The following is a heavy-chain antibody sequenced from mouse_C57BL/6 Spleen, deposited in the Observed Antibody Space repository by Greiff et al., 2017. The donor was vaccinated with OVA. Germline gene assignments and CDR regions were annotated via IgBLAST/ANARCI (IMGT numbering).Heavy chain of an antibody. D-gene: IGHD3-3*01. CDR3: ARDRGWGAMDY. CDR1: GFTFSSYA. Sequence: EVMLVESGGGLVKPGGSLKLSCAASGFTFSSYAMSWVRQTPEKRLEWVATISDGGSYTYYPDNVKGRFTISRDKAKNNLYLQMSHLKSEDTAMYYCARDRGWGAMDYWGQGTSVTVSS. CDR2: ISDGGSYT. J-gene: IGHJ4*01. V-gene: IGHV5-4*01.